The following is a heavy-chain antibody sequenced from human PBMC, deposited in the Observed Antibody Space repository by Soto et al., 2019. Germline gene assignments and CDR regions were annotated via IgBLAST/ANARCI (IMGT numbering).Heavy chain of an antibody. CDR2: IWYDGSNK. V-gene: IGHV3-33*01. J-gene: IGHJ4*02. CDR1: GFTFSSYG. D-gene: IGHD2-15*01. Sequence: QVQLVESGGGVVQPGRSPRLSCAASGFTFSSYGMHWVRQAPGKGLEWVAVIWYDGSNKYYADSVKGRFTISRDNSKNTLYLQMNSLRAEDTAVYYCATVGRYCSGGSCFTEGPWDYWGQGTLVTVSS. CDR3: ATVGRYCSGGSCFTEGPWDY.